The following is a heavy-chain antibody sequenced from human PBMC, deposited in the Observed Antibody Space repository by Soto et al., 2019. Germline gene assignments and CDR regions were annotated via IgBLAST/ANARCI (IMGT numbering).Heavy chain of an antibody. D-gene: IGHD2-15*01. CDR2: ISGSGGST. CDR1: GFTFSNYA. V-gene: IGHV3-23*01. J-gene: IGHJ3*02. Sequence: GGSLRLSCAGSGFTFSNYAMSWVRQAPGKGLAWVSAISGSGGSTYYADSVKGRFTISRDNSKNTLYLQMNSLRAEDTALYYCAKTRGGYCSGGSCYPLLHAFDIWGQGTMVTVSS. CDR3: AKTRGGYCSGGSCYPLLHAFDI.